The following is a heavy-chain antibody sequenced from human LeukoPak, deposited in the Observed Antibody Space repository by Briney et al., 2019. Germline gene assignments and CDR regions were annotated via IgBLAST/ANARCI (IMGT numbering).Heavy chain of an antibody. J-gene: IGHJ6*03. CDR1: GYTFTSYY. V-gene: IGHV1-46*01. D-gene: IGHD6-19*01. CDR3: ARDNHSGWAYYYYYYMDV. CDR2: INPSGGST. Sequence: ASVTVSCKASGYTFTSYYMHWVRQAPGQGLEWMGIINPSGGSTSYAQKFQGRATMTRDMSTSTVYMELSSLRSEDTAVYYCARDNHSGWAYYYYYYMDVWGKGTTVTVSS.